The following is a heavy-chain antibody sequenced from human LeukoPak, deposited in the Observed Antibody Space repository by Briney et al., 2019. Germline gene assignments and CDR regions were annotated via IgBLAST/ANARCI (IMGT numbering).Heavy chain of an antibody. V-gene: IGHV4-59*01. D-gene: IGHD5-18*01. Sequence: SETLSLTCTVSGGSISSYYWSWIRQPPGKGLEWIGYIYYSGSTNYNPSLKSRVTISVDTSKNQFSLKLSSVTAADTAVYYCARGSCGYPFDYWGQGTLVTVSS. CDR2: IYYSGST. CDR1: GGSISSYY. CDR3: ARGSCGYPFDY. J-gene: IGHJ4*02.